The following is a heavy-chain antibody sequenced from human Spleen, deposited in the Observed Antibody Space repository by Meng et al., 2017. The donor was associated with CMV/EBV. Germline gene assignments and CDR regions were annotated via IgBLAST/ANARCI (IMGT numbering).Heavy chain of an antibody. D-gene: IGHD3-3*01. CDR2: IYPGDSDI. CDR3: AICYDFSSPHV. J-gene: IGHJ6*02. Sequence: GGSLRLSCKTSGYTFTTYWIGWVRQLPGKGLEWMGIIYPGDSDIRYSPSLQGQVTISADKSISTAYLQWSRLKASDTAMYYCAICYDFSSPHVWGQGTAVTVSS. CDR1: GYTFTTYW. V-gene: IGHV5-51*01.